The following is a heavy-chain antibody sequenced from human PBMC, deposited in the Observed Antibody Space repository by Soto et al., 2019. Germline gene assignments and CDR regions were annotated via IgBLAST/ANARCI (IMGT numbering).Heavy chain of an antibody. V-gene: IGHV2-5*02. J-gene: IGHJ4*02. CDR3: THAMLYCTGGSCTTWFDY. CDR2: IYWDDDK. Sequence: QITLKESGPTLVKPTQTLTLTCTFSGFSLSTSGVGVGWIRQPAGKALEWLALIYWDDDKRYSPSLNSRLTITKDTSKNPVVLTMTNMDPVDTATYYCTHAMLYCTGGSCTTWFDYWGQGTLVTVSS. CDR1: GFSLSTSGVG. D-gene: IGHD2-15*01.